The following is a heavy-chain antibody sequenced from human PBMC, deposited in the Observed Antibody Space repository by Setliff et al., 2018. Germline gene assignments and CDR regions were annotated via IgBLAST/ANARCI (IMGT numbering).Heavy chain of an antibody. Sequence: ASVKVSCKASGYTFTNYGITWVRQAPGQGLVWMGWINNYNFNTNYAQKLQGRVTMTTDTSTSTAYMELRSLRSDDSAVYYCAISTLSICSGGSCPNAFDVWGQGTMVTVSS. CDR2: INNYNFNT. CDR3: AISTLSICSGGSCPNAFDV. D-gene: IGHD2-15*01. CDR1: GYTFTNYG. V-gene: IGHV1-18*01. J-gene: IGHJ3*01.